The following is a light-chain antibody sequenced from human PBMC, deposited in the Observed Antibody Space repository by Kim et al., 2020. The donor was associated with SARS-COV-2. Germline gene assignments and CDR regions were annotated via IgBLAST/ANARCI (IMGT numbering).Light chain of an antibody. CDR3: HQYHIWPKA. V-gene: IGKV3-15*01. CDR1: QSIISD. J-gene: IGKJ1*01. Sequence: LPPGERATPSCRASQSIISDLAWYRQTPGQAPRLLIYGASTRATGIPARFSGTGSGTEFTLTISSLQSEDFAIYYCHQYHIWPKAFGQGTKVDIK. CDR2: GAS.